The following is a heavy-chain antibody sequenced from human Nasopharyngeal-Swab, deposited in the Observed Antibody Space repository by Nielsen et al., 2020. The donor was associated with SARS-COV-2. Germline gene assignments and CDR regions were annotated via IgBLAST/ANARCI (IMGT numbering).Heavy chain of an antibody. CDR1: GFTFSSYR. J-gene: IGHJ4*02. CDR3: ARWNYSNYDLDY. D-gene: IGHD4-11*01. Sequence: GGSLRLSCAASGFTFSSYRMNWVRQAPGKGLEWVSSISSSSSYIYYADSVKGRFTISRDNAQNSLYLQMNSLRAEDTAVYYCARWNYSNYDLDYWGQGTLVTVSS. CDR2: ISSSSSYI. V-gene: IGHV3-21*01.